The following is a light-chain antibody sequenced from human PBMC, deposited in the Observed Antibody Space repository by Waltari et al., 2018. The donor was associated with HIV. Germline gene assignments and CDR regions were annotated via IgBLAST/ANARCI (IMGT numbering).Light chain of an antibody. CDR1: SSDVGYYYL. CDR2: EVS. J-gene: IGLJ3*02. CDR3: CSYGGGNTWV. Sequence: QSALTQPASVSGSPGQSITISCTGTSSDVGYYYLVSWYQQYPGKAPKLMIYEVSKRPSGVSNRFSASKSGNTASLTISGLQAEDEADYYCCSYGGGNTWVFGGGSKLTVL. V-gene: IGLV2-23*02.